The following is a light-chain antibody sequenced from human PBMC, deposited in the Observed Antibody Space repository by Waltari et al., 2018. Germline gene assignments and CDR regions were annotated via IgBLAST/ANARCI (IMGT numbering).Light chain of an antibody. J-gene: IGKJ1*01. CDR1: QSISRY. Sequence: IVLTQSPGTLSLSPGERATLSCRASQSISRYLVWYQQKPGQPPRLLIYEASRRATGIRYRFSGSGSGTDFSLTFSRLEPEDFGVYYCQNHERLPATFGQGTRVEI. V-gene: IGKV3-20*01. CDR2: EAS. CDR3: QNHERLPAT.